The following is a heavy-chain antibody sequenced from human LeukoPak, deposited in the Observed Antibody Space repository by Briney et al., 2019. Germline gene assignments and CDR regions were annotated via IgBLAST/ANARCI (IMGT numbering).Heavy chain of an antibody. CDR1: GGTFISYA. D-gene: IGHD2-15*01. Sequence: VASVKVSFKASGGTFISYAISWVRQAPGQGLEWMGGIIPIFGTANYAQKFQGRVTITADESTSTAYMELSSLRSEDTAVYYCARDVPSGYCSGGSCQSLDYWGQGTLVTVSS. J-gene: IGHJ4*02. CDR2: IIPIFGTA. CDR3: ARDVPSGYCSGGSCQSLDY. V-gene: IGHV1-69*01.